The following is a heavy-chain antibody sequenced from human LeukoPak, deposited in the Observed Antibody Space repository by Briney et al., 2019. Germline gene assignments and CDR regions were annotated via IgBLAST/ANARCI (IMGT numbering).Heavy chain of an antibody. CDR1: GGSISSYY. J-gene: IGHJ6*01. Sequence: SETLSLTCNVSGGSISSYYWSWIRQPPGKGLEWIGYIYYSGSTSYNPSLKSRVTISVDTSKNQFSPKMTSVTAADTAVYYCARESSGWYGMDVWGQGTSVTVS. V-gene: IGHV4-59*01. CDR3: ARESSGWYGMDV. CDR2: IYYSGST. D-gene: IGHD6-19*01.